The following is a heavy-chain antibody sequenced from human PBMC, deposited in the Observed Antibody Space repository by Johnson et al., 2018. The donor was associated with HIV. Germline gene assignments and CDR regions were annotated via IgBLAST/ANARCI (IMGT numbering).Heavy chain of an antibody. D-gene: IGHD1-26*01. V-gene: IGHV3-30*04. CDR2: ISYDGSNK. CDR3: ARDRPSGSYYVDAFDI. J-gene: IGHJ3*02. Sequence: QVQLVESGGGVVQPGRSLRLSCAASGFTFSSYAMHWVRQAPGKGLEWVAVISYDGSNKYYADSVKGRFTIYRDNSKNTLYLQINSLRAGDTAVYYCARDRPSGSYYVDAFDIWGQGTMVTVSS. CDR1: GFTFSSYA.